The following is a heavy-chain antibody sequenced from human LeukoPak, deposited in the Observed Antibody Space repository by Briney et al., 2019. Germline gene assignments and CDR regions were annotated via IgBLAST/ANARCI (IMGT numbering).Heavy chain of an antibody. CDR1: GGSVSSGSYY. D-gene: IGHD2-15*01. CDR3: ARVPQEPYCSGGTCYHHYYGMDV. J-gene: IGHJ6*02. CDR2: IYYSGTT. V-gene: IGHV4-61*01. Sequence: SETLSLTCTVSGGSVSSGSYYWSWIRQPPGKELEWIGYIYYSGTTNYNPSLNSRVTISVDTSKNQFSLKLSSVTATDTAAYYCARVPQEPYCSGGTCYHHYYGMDVWGQGTTVTVSS.